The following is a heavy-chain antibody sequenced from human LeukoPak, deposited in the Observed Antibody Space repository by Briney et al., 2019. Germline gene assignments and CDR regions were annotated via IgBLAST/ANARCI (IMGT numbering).Heavy chain of an antibody. CDR2: IYPGDSDT. V-gene: IGHV5-51*01. D-gene: IGHD3-10*01. CDR1: GYSFTSYW. Sequence: GESLKISCKGSGYSFTSYWIGWVRQMPGKGLEWMGIIYPGDSDTRYSPSFQGQVTISADKSISTAYLQWSSLKASDTAMYYCARLATYYGSGSYYRAGFDYWGQGTLVTVSS. CDR3: ARLATYYGSGSYYRAGFDY. J-gene: IGHJ4*02.